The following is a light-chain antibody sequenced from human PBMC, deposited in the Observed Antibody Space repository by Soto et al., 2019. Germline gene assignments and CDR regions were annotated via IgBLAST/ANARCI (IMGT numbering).Light chain of an antibody. Sequence: QSALTQPASVSGSPGQSITISCTGTSSDVGIYNLVSWYQQHPGKAPKLMVYEDNKRPSGVSHRFSGSKSGNTASLTISGLQAEDEADYYCSSYAGTTTPVVFGGGTQLTV. J-gene: IGLJ7*01. CDR3: SSYAGTTTPVV. V-gene: IGLV2-23*01. CDR1: SSDVGIYNL. CDR2: EDN.